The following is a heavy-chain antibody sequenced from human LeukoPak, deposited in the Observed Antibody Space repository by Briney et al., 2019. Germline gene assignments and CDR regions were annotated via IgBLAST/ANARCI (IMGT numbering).Heavy chain of an antibody. CDR1: GYTFTGYY. J-gene: IGHJ4*02. CDR3: ARSSGSYWTFDY. Sequence: ASVKVSCKASGYTFTGYYMHWVRQAPGQGLEWMGRINPNSGGTNYAQKFQGRVTMTRDTSISTAYMELSRLRSDDTAVYYCARSSGSYWTFDYWGQGTLVTVSS. CDR2: INPNSGGT. D-gene: IGHD1-26*01. V-gene: IGHV1-2*06.